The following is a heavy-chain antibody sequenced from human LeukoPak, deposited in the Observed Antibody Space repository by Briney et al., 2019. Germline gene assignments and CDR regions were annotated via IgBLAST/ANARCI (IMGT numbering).Heavy chain of an antibody. V-gene: IGHV4-59*01. Sequence: NPSETLSLTCSVAGVSMSIYYWSWIRQPPGKGLEWIGYVSYSGSTNYNPSLTSRVTISVDTSKNQFSMKLSSVTAADTAVYYCASLSRVAGTFSEFLFWGQGTLVTVSS. CDR3: ASLSRVAGTFSEFLF. CDR1: GVSMSIYY. D-gene: IGHD2-15*01. J-gene: IGHJ4*02. CDR2: VSYSGST.